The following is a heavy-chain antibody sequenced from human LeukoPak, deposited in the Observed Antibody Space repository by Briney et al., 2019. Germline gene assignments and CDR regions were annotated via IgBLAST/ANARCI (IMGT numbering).Heavy chain of an antibody. D-gene: IGHD7-27*01. V-gene: IGHV4-4*07. Sequence: PSETLSLTCTVSGYSISSGYYWSWIRQPAGKGLEWIGRIYSNGSTSYDPSLKSRVTMSVDTSENQFSLKLTSVTAADTAVYYCARENDWGFRRFDFWGQGTLVTVSS. J-gene: IGHJ4*02. CDR3: ARENDWGFRRFDF. CDR2: IYSNGST. CDR1: GYSISSGYY.